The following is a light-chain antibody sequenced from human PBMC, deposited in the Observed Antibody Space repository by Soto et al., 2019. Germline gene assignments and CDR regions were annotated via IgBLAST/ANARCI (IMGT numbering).Light chain of an antibody. CDR2: AVS. J-gene: IGLJ1*01. Sequence: LTQPASVSGSPGQSITISCTGTSSDVGGYNYVSWYQQHPGRAPKLMIYAVSNRPSGVSNRFSGSKSGNTATLTISGLQAEDEADYYCCSYTVSGTYVFGTGTKVTVL. CDR1: SSDVGGYNY. V-gene: IGLV2-14*01. CDR3: CSYTVSGTYV.